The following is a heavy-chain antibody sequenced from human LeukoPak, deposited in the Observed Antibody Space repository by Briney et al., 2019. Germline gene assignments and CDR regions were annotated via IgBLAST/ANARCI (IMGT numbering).Heavy chain of an antibody. D-gene: IGHD6-19*01. V-gene: IGHV5-51*01. CDR3: ARQPPVAGS. Sequence: GESLKISCKASGSTFTSYWIGWVRQLPGKGLEWMGIIYPGDSDTRYSPSFQGQVTISADKSISTAYLQWSSLKASDTAMYYCARQPPVAGSWGQGTMVTVSS. CDR2: IYPGDSDT. CDR1: GSTFTSYW. J-gene: IGHJ3*01.